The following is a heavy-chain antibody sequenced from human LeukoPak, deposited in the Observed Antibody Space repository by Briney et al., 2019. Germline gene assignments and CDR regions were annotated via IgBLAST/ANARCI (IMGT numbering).Heavy chain of an antibody. CDR3: ARAGRLGFLFPGQKSEIDY. V-gene: IGHV7-4-1*02. D-gene: IGHD2-21*01. J-gene: IGHJ4*02. CDR2: INTNTGNP. CDR1: GYTFTSYA. Sequence: ASVKVSCKASGYTFTSYAMNWVRQAPGQGLEWMGWINTNTGNPTYAQGFTGRFVFSLDTSVSTAYLQISSLKAEDTAVYYCARAGRLGFLFPGQKSEIDYWGQGTLVTVSS.